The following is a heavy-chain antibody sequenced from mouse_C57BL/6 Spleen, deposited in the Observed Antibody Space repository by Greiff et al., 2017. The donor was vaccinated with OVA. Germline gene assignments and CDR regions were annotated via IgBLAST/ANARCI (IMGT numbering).Heavy chain of an antibody. V-gene: IGHV1-50*01. CDR1: GYTFTSYW. CDR3: ASRGSGTLFDY. J-gene: IGHJ2*01. Sequence: VQLQQPGAELVKPGASVKLSCKASGYTFTSYWMQWVKQRPGQGLEWIGEIDPSDSYTNYNQKFKGKATLTVDTSASTAYMQLSSLTSEDSAVYYCASRGSGTLFDYWGQGTTLTVSS. D-gene: IGHD1-1*01. CDR2: IDPSDSYT.